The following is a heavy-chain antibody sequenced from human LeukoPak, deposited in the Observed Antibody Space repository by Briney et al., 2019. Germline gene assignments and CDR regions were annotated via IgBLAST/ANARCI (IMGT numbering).Heavy chain of an antibody. V-gene: IGHV3-9*01. CDR2: INWEGGGT. D-gene: IGHD1-26*01. Sequence: GGSLRLSCAATGVTFKDYGMQWVRQPPGKGLEWVSGINWEGGGTHYADSVKGRFTISRDNAKNSLYLQMTSLRPEDTALYYCAKHLRATNTYIFFGLDVWGQGTTVTVSS. CDR3: AKHLRATNTYIFFGLDV. CDR1: GVTFKDYG. J-gene: IGHJ6*02.